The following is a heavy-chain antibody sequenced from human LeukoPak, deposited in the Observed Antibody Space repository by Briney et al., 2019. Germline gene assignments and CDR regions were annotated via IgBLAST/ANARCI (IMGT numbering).Heavy chain of an antibody. D-gene: IGHD6-13*01. V-gene: IGHV1-18*01. J-gene: IGHJ4*02. CDR3: ARDQGYSSSWFE. CDR1: GYTFTSYA. Sequence: ASVKVSCKASGYTFTSYAMHWVRQAPGQGLEWMGWISAYNGNTNYAQKPQGRVTMTTDTSTSTAYMELRGLRSDDTAVYYCARDQGYSSSWFEWGQGTLVTVSS. CDR2: ISAYNGNT.